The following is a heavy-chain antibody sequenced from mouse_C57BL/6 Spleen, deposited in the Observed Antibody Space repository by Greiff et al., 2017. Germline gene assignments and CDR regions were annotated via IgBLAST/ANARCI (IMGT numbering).Heavy chain of an antibody. V-gene: IGHV5-17*01. Sequence: EVKLVESGGGLVKPGGSLKLSCAASGFTFSDYGMHWVRQAPEKGLEWVAYISSGSSTIYYADTVKGRFTISRDNATNTLFLQLTSLRSEDTAMYYCARGGDDYGGYFDVWGTGTTVTVAS. CDR1: GFTFSDYG. J-gene: IGHJ1*03. CDR2: ISSGSSTI. CDR3: ARGGDDYGGYFDV. D-gene: IGHD2-4*01.